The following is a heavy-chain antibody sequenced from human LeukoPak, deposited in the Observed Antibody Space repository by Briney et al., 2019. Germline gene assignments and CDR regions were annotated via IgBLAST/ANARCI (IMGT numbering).Heavy chain of an antibody. CDR3: ARGRNRAFAIFSPYYFDY. D-gene: IGHD3-9*01. CDR2: INHSGST. V-gene: IGHV4-34*01. J-gene: IGHJ4*02. CDR1: GGSFSGYY. Sequence: PSETLSLTCAVYGGSFSGYYWSWIRQPPGKGLEWIGEINHSGSTNYNPSLKSRVTISVDTSKNQFSLELSSVTAADTAVYYCARGRNRAFAIFSPYYFDYWGQGTLVTVSS.